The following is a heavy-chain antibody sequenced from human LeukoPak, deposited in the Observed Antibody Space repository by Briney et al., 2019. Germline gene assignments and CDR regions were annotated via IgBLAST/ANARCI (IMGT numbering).Heavy chain of an antibody. Sequence: SETLSLTCTVSGGSISNSTYYWGWIRQPPGKGLEWIGSIYYSGTTYYNPSLKSRVTISVETSKNQFSLKLSSVTAADTAVYYCARHSSVTTYPIDPWGQGTLVTVSS. D-gene: IGHD4-17*01. V-gene: IGHV4-39*01. CDR1: GGSISNSTYY. CDR2: IYYSGTT. J-gene: IGHJ5*02. CDR3: ARHSSVTTYPIDP.